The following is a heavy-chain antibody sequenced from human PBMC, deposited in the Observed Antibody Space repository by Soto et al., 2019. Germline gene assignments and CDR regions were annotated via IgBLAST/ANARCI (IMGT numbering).Heavy chain of an antibody. CDR3: ARDFEY. V-gene: IGHV3-74*01. CDR2: INGDGSST. Sequence: EVQLVESGGGLVQPGGSLRLSCEASGFTFSTFWMHWVRQAPGKGLVWVSRINGDGSSTYYADSVRGRVTISRDNAKNTLYLQLNSLRPEDTAVYYSARDFEYWGQGTLVTVSS. J-gene: IGHJ4*02. CDR1: GFTFSTFW.